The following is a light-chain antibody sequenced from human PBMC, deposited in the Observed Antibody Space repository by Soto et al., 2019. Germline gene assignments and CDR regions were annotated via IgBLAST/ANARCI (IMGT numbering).Light chain of an antibody. CDR1: QGISNY. Sequence: DIQMTHSPSTLSAAVGDIPTITCRASQGISNYLAWYQQKPGQVPKLLISVASTLQSGVPSRFSGRGSGTDFTLSISSLQTEDVATYYCQNYNSAPITFGQGTRLEIK. V-gene: IGKV1-27*01. CDR2: VAS. CDR3: QNYNSAPIT. J-gene: IGKJ5*01.